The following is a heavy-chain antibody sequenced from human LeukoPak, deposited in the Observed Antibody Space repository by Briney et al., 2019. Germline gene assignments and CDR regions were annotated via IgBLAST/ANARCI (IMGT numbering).Heavy chain of an antibody. CDR1: GFIFSSYA. J-gene: IGHJ4*02. CDR3: AGGTPIDF. V-gene: IGHV3-23*01. Sequence: GGSLRLSCAASGFIFSSYAMSWVRPAPGKGREWVSAITGIGGSTYYADSVKGRFTISRDNSKHTLYLQMNSLRAEDTAVYYCAGGTPIDFWGQGTLVSVS. CDR2: ITGIGGST. D-gene: IGHD1-1*01.